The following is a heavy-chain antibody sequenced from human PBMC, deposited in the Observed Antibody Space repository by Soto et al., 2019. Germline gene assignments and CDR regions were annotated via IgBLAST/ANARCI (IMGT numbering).Heavy chain of an antibody. CDR3: AKTHWTYYDFWSGYYSDYYYGMDV. D-gene: IGHD3-3*01. CDR2: ISYDGSNK. CDR1: GFTFSSYG. J-gene: IGHJ6*02. Sequence: GGSLRLSCAASGFTFSSYGMHWVRQAPGKGLEWVAVISYDGSNKYYADSVEGRFTISRDNSKNTLYLQMNSLRAEDTAVYYCAKTHWTYYDFWSGYYSDYYYGMDVWGQGTTVTVSS. V-gene: IGHV3-30*18.